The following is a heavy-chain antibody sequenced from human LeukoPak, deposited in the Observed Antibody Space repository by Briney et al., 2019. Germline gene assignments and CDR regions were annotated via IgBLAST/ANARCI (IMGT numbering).Heavy chain of an antibody. Sequence: PSETLSLTCTVSGGSISSYYCGWIRQPPGKGLEWIGTIYYSGYTYYNPSLESRVTISVDTSKNQFSLKLSSVTAADTAVYYCAKHYMGSYNNRGLDSWGQGTLVTVSS. J-gene: IGHJ4*02. CDR1: GGSISSYY. CDR3: AKHYMGSYNNRGLDS. CDR2: IYYSGYT. D-gene: IGHD3-10*01. V-gene: IGHV4-39*01.